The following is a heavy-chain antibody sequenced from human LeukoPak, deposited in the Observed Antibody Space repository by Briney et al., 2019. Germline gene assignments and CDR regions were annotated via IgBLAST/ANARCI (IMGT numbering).Heavy chain of an antibody. CDR1: GFTFDDYG. CDR3: ARANFYYGSGSYYGAFDI. V-gene: IGHV3-20*04. Sequence: GSLRLSCAASGFTFDDYGMSWVRQAPGKGLEWVSGINWNGGSTGYADSVKGRFTISRDNAKNSLYLQMNSLRAEDTALYYCARANFYYGSGSYYGAFDIWGQGTMVTVSS. J-gene: IGHJ3*02. D-gene: IGHD3-10*01. CDR2: INWNGGST.